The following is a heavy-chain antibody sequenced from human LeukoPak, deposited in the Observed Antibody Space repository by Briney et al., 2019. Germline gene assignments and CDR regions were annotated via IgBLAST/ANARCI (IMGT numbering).Heavy chain of an antibody. Sequence: GGSLRLSCAASGFTFSSYWMHWVRQAPGKGLVWVSRINSDGSSTSYADSVKGRFTISRDNAKNTLYLQMNSLRAEDTAVYYCARVRSSGFRPAFDIWGQGTMVTVSS. J-gene: IGHJ3*02. V-gene: IGHV3-74*01. CDR2: INSDGSST. D-gene: IGHD3-22*01. CDR3: ARVRSSGFRPAFDI. CDR1: GFTFSSYW.